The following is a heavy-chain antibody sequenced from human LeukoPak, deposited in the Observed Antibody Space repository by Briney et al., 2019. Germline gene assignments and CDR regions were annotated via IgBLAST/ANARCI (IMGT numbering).Heavy chain of an antibody. CDR2: IIPIFGTA. Sequence: ASVKVSCKASGYTFTSYGISWVRQAPGQGLEWMGGIIPIFGTANYAQKFQGRVTITADESTSTAYMELSSLRSEDTAVYYCACLVMARGDWGQGTLVTVSS. CDR1: GYTFTSYG. V-gene: IGHV1-69*13. J-gene: IGHJ4*02. D-gene: IGHD5-24*01. CDR3: ACLVMARGD.